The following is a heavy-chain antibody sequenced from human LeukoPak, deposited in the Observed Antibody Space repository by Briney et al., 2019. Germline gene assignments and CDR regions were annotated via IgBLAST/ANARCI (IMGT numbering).Heavy chain of an antibody. CDR2: IYYTGST. CDR3: ARGWGYFDF. Sequence: SETLSLTCTVSGGSISNYYWSWIWQPPGKGLEWIGHIYYTGSTNYNPSLKSRVTISVDTSKNQFSLKLGPVTAADTAVYYCARGWGYFDFWGQGTLVTVSS. D-gene: IGHD7-27*01. J-gene: IGHJ4*02. CDR1: GGSISNYY. V-gene: IGHV4-59*01.